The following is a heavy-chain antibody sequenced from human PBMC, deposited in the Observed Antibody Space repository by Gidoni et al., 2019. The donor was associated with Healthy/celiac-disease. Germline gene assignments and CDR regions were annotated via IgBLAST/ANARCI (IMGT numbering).Heavy chain of an antibody. CDR1: GSTSSSYA. Sequence: QVQLAASGGGVVQPGRSLRLSCAASGSTSSSYAMHWVRQAPGKGLEWVAVISYDGSNKYYADSVKGRFTISRDNSKNTLYLQMNSLRAEDTAVYYCAREHVTIWFREAFDYWGQGTLVTVSS. CDR2: ISYDGSNK. CDR3: AREHVTIWFREAFDY. V-gene: IGHV3-30*04. J-gene: IGHJ4*02. D-gene: IGHD3-10*01.